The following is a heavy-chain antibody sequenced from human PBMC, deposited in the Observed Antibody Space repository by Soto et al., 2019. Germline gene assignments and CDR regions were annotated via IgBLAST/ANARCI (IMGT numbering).Heavy chain of an antibody. D-gene: IGHD3-16*01. CDR2: IHPSGGST. CDR3: GRTFASSGVDV. CDR1: GYTFTSNS. J-gene: IGHJ6*02. V-gene: IGHV1-46*01. Sequence: ASVKVSCKASGYTFTSNSIHWVRQAPGQGLEWMGIIHPSGGSTSYAQKFQGRVTMTRDTSTSTVYMELSSLRSEDTAVYYCGRTFASSGVDVWGQGTTVTVSS.